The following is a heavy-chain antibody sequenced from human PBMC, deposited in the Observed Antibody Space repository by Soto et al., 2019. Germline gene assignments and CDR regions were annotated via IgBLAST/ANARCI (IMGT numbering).Heavy chain of an antibody. CDR1: GDSVSSNSAA. CDR3: ARDFATVPRAFDV. CDR2: TNYRSKWYN. D-gene: IGHD4-17*01. V-gene: IGHV6-1*01. Sequence: SQTLSLTCAISGDSVSSNSAAWNWIRQSPSRGLEWLGRTNYRSKWYNDYAVSLKGRITINPDTSKNQFSLQLNSVTPEDTAVYYCARDFATVPRAFDVWGQGTMLTVSS. J-gene: IGHJ3*01.